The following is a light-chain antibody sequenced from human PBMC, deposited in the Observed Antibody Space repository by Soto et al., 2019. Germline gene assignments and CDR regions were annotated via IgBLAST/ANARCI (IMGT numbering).Light chain of an antibody. Sequence: IQMTQSPSTLSASVGDRVTITCRAAQSVNSWLAWYQQKPGRAPKLLIYKASSLESGVPSRFSGSGSGTEFTLTISSLQPDDSATYYCQQYNYYQYTFGQGTKLEIK. V-gene: IGKV1-5*03. CDR1: QSVNSW. CDR2: KAS. J-gene: IGKJ2*01. CDR3: QQYNYYQYT.